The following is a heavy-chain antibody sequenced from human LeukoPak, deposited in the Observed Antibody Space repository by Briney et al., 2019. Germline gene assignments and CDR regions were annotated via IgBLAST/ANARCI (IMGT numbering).Heavy chain of an antibody. CDR1: GYTFTSYG. Sequence: GASVKVSCKASGYTFTSYGISWVRQAPGQGLEWMGWISAYNGNTNYAQKLQGRVTMTTDTSTSTAYMELRSLRSDDTAVYYCASERIVVVPAIEGGDAFDIWGQGTMVTVSS. CDR2: ISAYNGNT. CDR3: ASERIVVVPAIEGGDAFDI. V-gene: IGHV1-18*01. J-gene: IGHJ3*02. D-gene: IGHD2-2*01.